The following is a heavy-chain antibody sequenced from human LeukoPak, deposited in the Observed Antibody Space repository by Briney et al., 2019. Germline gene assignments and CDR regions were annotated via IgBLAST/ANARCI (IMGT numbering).Heavy chain of an antibody. CDR1: GGSISSYY. D-gene: IGHD5-18*01. Sequence: QPSETLSLTCTVSGGSISSYYWSWIRQPPGKGLEWIGYIYYSGSNNYNPSLKSRVTISVDTAKNQFSLKLSSVTAADTAVYYCARGGYSYGYDDDFDYWGQGTLVTVSS. CDR3: ARGGYSYGYDDDFDY. V-gene: IGHV4-59*01. J-gene: IGHJ4*02. CDR2: IYYSGSN.